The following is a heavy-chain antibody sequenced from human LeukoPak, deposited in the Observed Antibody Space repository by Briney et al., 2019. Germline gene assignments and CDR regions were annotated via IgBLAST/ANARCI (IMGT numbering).Heavy chain of an antibody. CDR1: GGSFSGYY. CDR3: ARALLWFGELSNWFDP. J-gene: IGHJ5*02. CDR2: INHSGST. D-gene: IGHD3-10*01. Sequence: PSETLSLTCAVYGGSFSGYYWSWIRQPPGKGLGWIGEINHSGSTNYNPSLKSRVTISVDTSKNQFSLKLSSVTAADTAVYYCARALLWFGELSNWFDPWGQGTLVTVSS. V-gene: IGHV4-34*01.